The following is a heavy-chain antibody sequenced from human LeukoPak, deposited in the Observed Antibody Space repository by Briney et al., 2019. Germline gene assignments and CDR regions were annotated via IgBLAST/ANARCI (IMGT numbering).Heavy chain of an antibody. V-gene: IGHV1-2*02. J-gene: IGHJ4*02. Sequence: VASVKVSCKASGYTFTDYFLHWVRQAPEQGLEWLAWISPITGGTKYAQKFQGRVTLTRDTSISTAYMELSRLRSDDTAVYFCARGRDSGSRTYYFDYWGQGTLVTVSS. CDR1: GYTFTDYF. CDR2: ISPITGGT. CDR3: ARGRDSGSRTYYFDY. D-gene: IGHD1-26*01.